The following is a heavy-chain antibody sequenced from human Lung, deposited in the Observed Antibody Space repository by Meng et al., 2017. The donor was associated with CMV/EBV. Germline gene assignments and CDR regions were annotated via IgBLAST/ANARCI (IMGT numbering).Heavy chain of an antibody. V-gene: IGHV3-23*01. Sequence: SXAGSGFTFNTHAMNWVRQAPGKGLEWIAGVSGSGSATYYADSVRGRFTVSRDNSRSTLDLQMDSLRPADTAVYYCAKDLLAAYFYYYAMDVWGPGTXVXVSS. D-gene: IGHD2-21*01. CDR3: AKDLLAAYFYYYAMDV. CDR1: GFTFNTHA. J-gene: IGHJ6*01. CDR2: VSGSGSAT.